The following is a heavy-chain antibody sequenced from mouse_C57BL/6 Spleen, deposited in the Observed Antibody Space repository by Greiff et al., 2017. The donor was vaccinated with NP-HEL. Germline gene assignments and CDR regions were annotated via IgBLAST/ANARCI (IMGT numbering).Heavy chain of an antibody. CDR1: GYTFTDYY. Sequence: QVQLKESGAELVRPGASVKLSCKASGYTFTDYYINWVKQRPGQGLEWIARIYPGSGNTYYNEKFKGKATLTAEKSSSTAYMQLSSLTSEDSAVYFCATYYYGSSYVGYFDVWGTGTAVTVSS. D-gene: IGHD1-1*01. CDR2: IYPGSGNT. V-gene: IGHV1-76*01. CDR3: ATYYYGSSYVGYFDV. J-gene: IGHJ1*03.